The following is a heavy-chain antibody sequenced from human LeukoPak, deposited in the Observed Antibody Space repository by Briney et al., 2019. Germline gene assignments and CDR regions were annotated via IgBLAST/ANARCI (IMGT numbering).Heavy chain of an antibody. CDR2: IYYLGST. CDR3: ARHPSARVFFDY. J-gene: IGHJ4*02. D-gene: IGHD3-3*01. V-gene: IGHV4-61*08. CDR1: GGSISSGGYY. Sequence: PSETLSLTCTVSGGSISSGGYYWSWIRQPPGKGLEWIGYIYYLGSTNYNPSLKSRVTISVDTSKNQFSLNLKSVTAADTAVYYCARHPSARVFFDYWGQGTLVTVSS.